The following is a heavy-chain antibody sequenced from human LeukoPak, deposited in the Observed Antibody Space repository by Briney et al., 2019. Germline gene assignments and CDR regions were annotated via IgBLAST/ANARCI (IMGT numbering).Heavy chain of an antibody. D-gene: IGHD4-17*01. CDR3: ARVAMMTTLPVFDY. CDR1: RYTFTGYY. Sequence: ASVKVSCKPSRYTFTGYYIHWVRQAPGQRLEWMGWINPNSGGTNYAQKFQDRVTMTRDTSISTAYMELSSLRSDDTGVYFSARVAMMTTLPVFDYWGQGTLVTVSS. CDR2: INPNSGGT. J-gene: IGHJ4*02. V-gene: IGHV1-2*02.